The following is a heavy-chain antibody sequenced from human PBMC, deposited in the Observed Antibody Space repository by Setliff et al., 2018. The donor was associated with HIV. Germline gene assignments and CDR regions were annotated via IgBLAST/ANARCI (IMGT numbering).Heavy chain of an antibody. D-gene: IGHD2-2*01. CDR2: IYTSGST. CDR1: GGSISSYY. J-gene: IGHJ3*02. CDR3: ARSWYQQLLGAFDI. V-gene: IGHV4-4*08. Sequence: PSETLSLTCTVSGGSISSYYWSWIRQPPGKGLEWIGYIYTSGSTNYNPSLKSRVTISVDTSKNQFSLKLSSVTAADTAVYYCARSWYQQLLGAFDIWGQGTMVTVSS.